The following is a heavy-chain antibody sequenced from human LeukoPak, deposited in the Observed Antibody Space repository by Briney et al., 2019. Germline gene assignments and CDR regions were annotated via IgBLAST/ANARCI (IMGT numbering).Heavy chain of an antibody. J-gene: IGHJ4*02. CDR2: ISGRGGNT. CDR3: AKVFGGSSWHLEY. V-gene: IGHV3-23*01. CDR1: GFTFSTYG. Sequence: GGSLRLSCAASGFTFSTYGMSWVRQAPGKGLEWVSAISGRGGNTYYTDSVKGRFTISRDDFKNTLFLQMNSLRAEDTAVYYCAKVFGGSSWHLEYWGQGTLVTVSS. D-gene: IGHD6-13*01.